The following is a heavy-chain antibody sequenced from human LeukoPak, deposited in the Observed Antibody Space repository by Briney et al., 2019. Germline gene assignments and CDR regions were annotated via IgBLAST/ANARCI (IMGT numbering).Heavy chain of an antibody. CDR2: IYPGDSDT. Sequence: GESLKISCKGSGYSFTSYWIGWVRQMPGKGLEWMGIIYPGDSDTRYSPSFQGQVTISADKSISTAYLQWSSLKASDTAMYYCARPDHDSSGFGFGFDYWGQGTLVTXSS. D-gene: IGHD3-22*01. J-gene: IGHJ4*02. V-gene: IGHV5-51*01. CDR3: ARPDHDSSGFGFGFDY. CDR1: GYSFTSYW.